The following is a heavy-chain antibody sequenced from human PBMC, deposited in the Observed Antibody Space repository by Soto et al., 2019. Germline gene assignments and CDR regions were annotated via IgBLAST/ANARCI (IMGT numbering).Heavy chain of an antibody. J-gene: IGHJ4*02. Sequence: LSLTCTVSGDSISGYFWSWLRQPPGKTLEWVGDIYDSGSYSGCTDYNRSLKSRVTVSLDAYRNQLSLQMKYLTAADTAVYYCGRVGRFGWGKFDSWGQGTLVTVSS. V-gene: IGHV4-59*01. CDR2: IYDSGSYSGCT. D-gene: IGHD3-10*01. CDR1: GDSISGYF. CDR3: GRVGRFGWGKFDS.